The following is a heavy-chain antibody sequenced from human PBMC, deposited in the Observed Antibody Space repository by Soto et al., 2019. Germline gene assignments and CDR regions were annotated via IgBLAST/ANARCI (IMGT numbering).Heavy chain of an antibody. V-gene: IGHV4-59*01. CDR2: IYYSGST. CDR3: ARYYYDSSGYYYFDY. J-gene: IGHJ4*02. CDR1: GGSISSYY. Sequence: SETLSLTCTVSGGSISSYYWSWIRQPPGKGLEWIGYIYYSGSTNYNPSLKSRVTISVDTSKNQFSLKLSSVTAADTAVYYCARYYYDSSGYYYFDYRGQGTLVTVSS. D-gene: IGHD3-22*01.